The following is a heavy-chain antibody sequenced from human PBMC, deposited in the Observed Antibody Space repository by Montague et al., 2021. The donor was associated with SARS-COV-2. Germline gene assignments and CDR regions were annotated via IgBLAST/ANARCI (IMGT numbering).Heavy chain of an antibody. V-gene: IGHV4-34*01. Sequence: SETLSLTRAVYGGSLSGFYWTWIRQAPGKGLERVGEITHGGSTSYSPALKSRLTISLDTSKNQFSLKLDSVTAADTATYYCARSHDYRGNDYFDSWGQGALVIVSS. D-gene: IGHD4-23*01. CDR3: ARSHDYRGNDYFDS. CDR1: GGSLSGFY. CDR2: ITHGGST. J-gene: IGHJ4*02.